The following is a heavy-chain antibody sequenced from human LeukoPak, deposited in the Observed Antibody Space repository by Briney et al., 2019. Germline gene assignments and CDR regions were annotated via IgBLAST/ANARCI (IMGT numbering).Heavy chain of an antibody. CDR3: AREGLGARGRGNWLDP. CDR2: INSDGSST. Sequence: GGSLRLSCAASGFTFSSYWMHWVRQAPGKGLVWVSRINSDGSSTSYADSVKGRFTISRDNAKNTLYLQMNSLRAEDTAVYYCAREGLGARGRGNWLDPWGQGTLVTVSS. J-gene: IGHJ5*02. D-gene: IGHD1-26*01. CDR1: GFTFSSYW. V-gene: IGHV3-74*01.